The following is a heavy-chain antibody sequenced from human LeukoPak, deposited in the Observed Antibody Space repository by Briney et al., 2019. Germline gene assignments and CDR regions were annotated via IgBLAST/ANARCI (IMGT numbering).Heavy chain of an antibody. D-gene: IGHD5-18*01. CDR3: ARALDTAMGDAFDI. CDR1: GGSFSPYY. CDR2: IYYSGST. V-gene: IGHV4-59*01. J-gene: IGHJ3*02. Sequence: SETLSLTCTVSGGSFSPYYWTWVRQPPGKGLEWIGYIYYSGSTNYNPSLKSRVTISVDTSKNQFSLKLSSVTAADTAVYYCARALDTAMGDAFDIWGQGTMVTVSS.